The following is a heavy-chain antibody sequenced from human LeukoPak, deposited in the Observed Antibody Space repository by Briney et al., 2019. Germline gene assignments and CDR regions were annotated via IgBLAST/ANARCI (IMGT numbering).Heavy chain of an antibody. CDR3: ATCARNFYCYRFDY. CDR1: GGTFSSYA. CDR2: IIPIFGTA. V-gene: IGHV1-69*13. D-gene: IGHD2-2*02. J-gene: IGHJ4*02. Sequence: SVKVSCKASGGTFSSYAISWVRQAPGQGLEWMGGIIPIFGTANYAQKFQGRVTITADESTSTAYMELSSQRPEDTAVYYCATCARNFYCYRFDYWGQGTLVTVSS.